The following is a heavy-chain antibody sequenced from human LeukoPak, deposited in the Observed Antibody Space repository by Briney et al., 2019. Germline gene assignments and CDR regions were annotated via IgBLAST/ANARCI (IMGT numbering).Heavy chain of an antibody. CDR3: ARRRVYSGSGEFDF. CDR1: GGSMSGYY. J-gene: IGHJ4*02. D-gene: IGHD5-12*01. CDR2: IHYSGTT. Sequence: SETLSLACTVSGGSMSGYYWSWIRQPPGKGLEWIGYIHYSGTTNYNPSLKSRVTISLDTSRNQFSLKLRSVTTADTAVYYCARRRVYSGSGEFDFWGQGTLVTVSS. V-gene: IGHV4-59*01.